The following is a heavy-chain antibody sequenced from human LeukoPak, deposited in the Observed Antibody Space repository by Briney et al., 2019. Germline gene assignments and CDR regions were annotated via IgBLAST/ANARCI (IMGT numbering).Heavy chain of an antibody. Sequence: SETLSLTCTVSGGSISSYYWSWIRQPPGKGLEWIGYIYYSGSTNYNPSLKSRVTISVDTSKNQFSLKLSSVTAADTAVYYCARQPGGHSYGVYYYYGMDVWGQGTTVTVSS. CDR1: GGSISSYY. J-gene: IGHJ6*02. CDR3: ARQPGGHSYGVYYYYGMDV. D-gene: IGHD5-18*01. V-gene: IGHV4-59*08. CDR2: IYYSGST.